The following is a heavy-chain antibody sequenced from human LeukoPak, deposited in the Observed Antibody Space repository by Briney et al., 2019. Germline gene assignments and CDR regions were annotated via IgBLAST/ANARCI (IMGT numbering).Heavy chain of an antibody. CDR1: GGSISSGGHY. CDR3: ARVRWQWHALDI. CDR2: IYYSGST. V-gene: IGHV4-31*03. J-gene: IGHJ3*02. D-gene: IGHD6-19*01. Sequence: NPSETLSLTCTVSGGSISSGGHYWNWIRQHPGKGLEWIGYIYYSGSTYYNPSLKSRVTISVDTSKNQFSLKLSSVTAADTAVYYCARVRWQWHALDIWGQGTMVTVSS.